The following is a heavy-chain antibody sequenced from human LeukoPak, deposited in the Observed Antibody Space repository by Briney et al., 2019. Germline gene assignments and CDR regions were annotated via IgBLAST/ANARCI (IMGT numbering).Heavy chain of an antibody. D-gene: IGHD3-22*01. J-gene: IGHJ4*02. V-gene: IGHV4-30-4*01. Sequence: SETLSLTCTVSGGSISSGDYYWGWIRQPPGKGLEWIGYIYYSGSTYYNPSLKSRVTISVDTSKNQFSLKLSSVTAADTAVYYCAGGEDYDSSGYIGYFDYWGQGTLVTVSS. CDR3: AGGEDYDSSGYIGYFDY. CDR1: GGSISSGDYY. CDR2: IYYSGST.